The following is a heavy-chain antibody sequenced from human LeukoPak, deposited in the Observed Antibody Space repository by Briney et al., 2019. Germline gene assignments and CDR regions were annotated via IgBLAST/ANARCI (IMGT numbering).Heavy chain of an antibody. CDR2: ISSSGSTI. CDR1: GFTFSSYE. D-gene: IGHD2-2*01. V-gene: IGHV3-48*03. CDR3: ARRTRYCSSTSCYGAYAFDI. J-gene: IGHJ3*02. Sequence: GSLRLSCAASGFTFSSYEMNWVRQAPGKGLEWVSYISSSGSTIYYADSVKGRFTISRDNAKNSLYLQVNSLRAEDTAVYYCARRTRYCSSTSCYGAYAFDIWGQGTMVTVSS.